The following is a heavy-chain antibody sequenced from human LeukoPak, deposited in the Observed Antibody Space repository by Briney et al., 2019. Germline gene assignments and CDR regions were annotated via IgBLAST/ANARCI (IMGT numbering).Heavy chain of an antibody. J-gene: IGHJ4*02. Sequence: GRSLRLSCAASGFTFSSYGMHWVRQAPGKGLEWVAVIWYDGSNKYYADSVKGRFTISRDNSKNTLYLQMNSLRAEDTAVYYCARGIYSNGNMNDYWGQGTLVTVSS. V-gene: IGHV3-33*01. D-gene: IGHD4-11*01. CDR3: ARGIYSNGNMNDY. CDR2: IWYDGSNK. CDR1: GFTFSSYG.